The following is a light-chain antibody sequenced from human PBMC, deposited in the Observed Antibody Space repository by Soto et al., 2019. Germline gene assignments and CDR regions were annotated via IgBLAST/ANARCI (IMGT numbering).Light chain of an antibody. J-gene: IGLJ3*02. Sequence: QSVLTQPASVSGSPGQSITISCTGTSSDVGSYNLVSWYQQHPGKAPKLMIYEVTHRPSGISTRFSGSKSGNTASLTISDLQAEDEALYYCSSYKFSTTLRVFGGGTKLTVL. CDR2: EVT. V-gene: IGLV2-14*02. CDR3: SSYKFSTTLRV. CDR1: SSDVGSYNL.